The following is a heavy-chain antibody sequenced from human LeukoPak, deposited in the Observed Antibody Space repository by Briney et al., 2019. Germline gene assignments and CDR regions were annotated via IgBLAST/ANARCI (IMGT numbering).Heavy chain of an antibody. D-gene: IGHD4-17*01. Sequence: ALVKVSCKASGYSFVLYGISWVRQAPGEGPEWMGWISGSTGDTNYAQKFQGRVTMTADTSSSTAYMELRSLRSDDTAVYYCARDENYGIFFNVDYWGQGTLVTVSS. V-gene: IGHV1-18*01. CDR1: GYSFVLYG. J-gene: IGHJ4*02. CDR2: ISGSTGDT. CDR3: ARDENYGIFFNVDY.